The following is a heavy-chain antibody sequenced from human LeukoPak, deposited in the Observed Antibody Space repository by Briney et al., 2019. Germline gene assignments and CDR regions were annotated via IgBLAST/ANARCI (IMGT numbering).Heavy chain of an antibody. CDR3: ARFPQSGYSYGIFDY. V-gene: IGHV1-2*02. J-gene: IGHJ4*02. CDR2: INPNSGGT. D-gene: IGHD5-18*01. Sequence: ASVKVSCKASGYTFTGYYMHWVRQAPGQGLEWMGWINPNSGGTNYAQKFQGRVTMTGDTSISTAYMELSRLRSDDTAVYYCARFPQSGYSYGIFDYWGQGTLVTVSS. CDR1: GYTFTGYY.